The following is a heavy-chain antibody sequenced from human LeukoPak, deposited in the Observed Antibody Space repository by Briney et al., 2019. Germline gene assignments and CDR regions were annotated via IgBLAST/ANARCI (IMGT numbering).Heavy chain of an antibody. D-gene: IGHD3-16*01. J-gene: IGHJ6*03. CDR1: GSSISSYY. CDR2: IYYSGST. V-gene: IGHV4-59*01. CDR3: ARETSQKGAHYMDV. Sequence: SETLSLTCTVSGSSISSYYWSWIRQPPGKGLEWIGYIYYSGSTNYNPSLKSRVTISVDTSKNQFSLKLSSVTAADTAVYYCARETSQKGAHYMDVWGKGTTVTISS.